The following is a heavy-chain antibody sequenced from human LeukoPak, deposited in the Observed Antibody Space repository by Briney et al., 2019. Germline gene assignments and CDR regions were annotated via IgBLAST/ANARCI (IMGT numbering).Heavy chain of an antibody. CDR2: IYPDDSDT. V-gene: IGHV5-51*01. J-gene: IGHJ4*02. D-gene: IGHD1-26*01. CDR3: ARRSGNYYGVDY. Sequence: GESLKISCKVSGHSFTSYWIAWVRQMPGKGLEWMGIIYPDDSDTTYNPSFQGQVTISADKSISTAYLQWSSLKASDTAMYYCARRSGNYYGVDYWGQGTLVTVSS. CDR1: GHSFTSYW.